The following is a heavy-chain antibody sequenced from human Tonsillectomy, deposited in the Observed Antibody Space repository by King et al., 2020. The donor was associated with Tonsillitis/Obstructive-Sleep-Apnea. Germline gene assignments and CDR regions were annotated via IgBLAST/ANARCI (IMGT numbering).Heavy chain of an antibody. Sequence: LQLQESGPGLVKPSETLSLTCTVSDGSISSTFYYWGWIRQPPGKGLEWIGSIYSSGSTYYNPSLKSRVTISVDTSKNQFSLKRSSVTAADTAVYYCARHRDTYYDFWSGYYGAYMDVWGKGTTVTVSS. V-gene: IGHV4-39*01. CDR3: ARHRDTYYDFWSGYYGAYMDV. CDR1: DGSISSTFYY. J-gene: IGHJ6*03. D-gene: IGHD3-3*01. CDR2: IYSSGST.